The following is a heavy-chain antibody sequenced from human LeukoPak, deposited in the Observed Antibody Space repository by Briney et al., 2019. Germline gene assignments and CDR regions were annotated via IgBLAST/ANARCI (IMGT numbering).Heavy chain of an antibody. CDR3: ARDRGFYDSSGYYPYYYDYYYMDV. CDR2: IYYSGST. V-gene: IGHV4-39*07. J-gene: IGHJ6*03. CDR1: GGSISSSSYY. D-gene: IGHD3-22*01. Sequence: KPSETLSLTCTVSGGSISSSSYYWGWIRQPPGKGLEWIGSIYYSGSTYYNPSLKSRVTISVDTSKNQFSLKLSSVTAADTAVYYCARDRGFYDSSGYYPYYYDYYYMDVWGKGTTVTISS.